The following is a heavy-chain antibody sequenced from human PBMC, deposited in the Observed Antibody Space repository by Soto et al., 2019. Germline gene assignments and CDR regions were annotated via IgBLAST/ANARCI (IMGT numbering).Heavy chain of an antibody. CDR2: ISYDAASE. CDR1: GFTFSSYG. V-gene: IGHV3-30*03. Sequence: GGSLRLSCAASGFTFSSYGMHWVRQAPGKGLEWVADISYDAASEHYADSVKGRFSISRDNSNNTVSLHMNSLGPGDTAVYYCARDSRRLQLGVIDFWGQGTLVTVSS. J-gene: IGHJ4*02. CDR3: ARDSRRLQLGVIDF. D-gene: IGHD5-18*01.